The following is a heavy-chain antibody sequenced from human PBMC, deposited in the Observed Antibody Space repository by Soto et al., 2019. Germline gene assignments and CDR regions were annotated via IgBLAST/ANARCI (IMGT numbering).Heavy chain of an antibody. V-gene: IGHV4-34*01. CDR1: GGSFSGYY. Sequence: TSETLSLTCAVYGGSFSGYYWSWIRQPPGKGLEWIGEINHSGSTNYNPSLKSRVTISVDTSKNQFSLKLSSVTAADTAVYYCARLKNWFDPWGQGTLVTVSS. J-gene: IGHJ5*02. CDR3: ARLKNWFDP. CDR2: INHSGST.